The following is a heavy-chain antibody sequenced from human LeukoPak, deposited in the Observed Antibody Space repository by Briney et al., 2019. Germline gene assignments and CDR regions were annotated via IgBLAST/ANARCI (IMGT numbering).Heavy chain of an antibody. V-gene: IGHV3-48*02. CDR2: ISSSSSTI. Sequence: PGGSLRLSCAASGFTFSSYSMNWVRQAPGKGLEWVSYISSSSSTIYYADSVKGRFTISRDNAKNSLYLQMNSLRDEDTAVYYCARVPSKWSGYYSGDFRFDPWRQGTLVTVSS. CDR3: ARVPSKWSGYYSGDFRFDP. J-gene: IGHJ5*02. D-gene: IGHD3-3*01. CDR1: GFTFSSYS.